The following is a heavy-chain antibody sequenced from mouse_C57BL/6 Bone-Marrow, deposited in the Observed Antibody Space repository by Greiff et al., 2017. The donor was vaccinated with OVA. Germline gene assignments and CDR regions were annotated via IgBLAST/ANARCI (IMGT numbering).Heavy chain of an antibody. CDR3: TRIYYGNWSFDY. V-gene: IGHV6-3*01. Sequence: TFVASFRSFFPPACSMPLSFLSSLFSFRYFSLFFVRLSPLSSLSLVAQIRLKSDNYATHYAESVIGRFTISRDDSKSSVYLQMNNLRAEDTGIYYCTRIYYGNWSFDYWGQGTTLTVSS. D-gene: IGHD2-1*01. CDR2: IRLKSDNYAT. CDR1: LFSFRYFS. J-gene: IGHJ2*01.